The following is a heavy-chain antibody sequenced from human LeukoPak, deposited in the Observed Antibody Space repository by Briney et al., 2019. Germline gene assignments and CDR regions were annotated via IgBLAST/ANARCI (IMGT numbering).Heavy chain of an antibody. D-gene: IGHD3-10*01. Sequence: ASVKVSCKASGYTFTSYGISWVRQAPGQGLEWMGWISAYNGNTNYAQKLQGRVTMTTDTSTSTAYMELRSLRSDDTAVYYCARDIVGGYGSGSEDAFDIWGQGTMVTVSS. CDR2: ISAYNGNT. CDR3: ARDIVGGYGSGSEDAFDI. J-gene: IGHJ3*02. CDR1: GYTFTSYG. V-gene: IGHV1-18*01.